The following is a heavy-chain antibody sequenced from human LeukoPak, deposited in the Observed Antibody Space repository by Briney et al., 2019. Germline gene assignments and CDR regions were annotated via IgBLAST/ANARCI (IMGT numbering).Heavy chain of an antibody. CDR2: IYYSGST. D-gene: IGHD2-2*01. CDR1: GGSISSYY. CDR3: ARDLSPALDY. Sequence: SETLSLTCTVSGGSISSYYWSWIRQPPGKRLEWIGYIYYSGSTNYNPSLRSRVTISEDTSKNQFSLKLSSVTAADTAVYYCARDLSPALDYWGQGTLVTVSS. V-gene: IGHV4-59*01. J-gene: IGHJ4*02.